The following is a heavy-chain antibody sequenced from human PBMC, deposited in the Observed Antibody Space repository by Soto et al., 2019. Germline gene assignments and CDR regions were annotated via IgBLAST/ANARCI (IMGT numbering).Heavy chain of an antibody. CDR2: ISGSGGST. D-gene: IGHD5-18*01. V-gene: IGHV3-23*01. CDR1: GFTFSSYA. J-gene: IGHJ4*02. CDR3: AKDAGVRLKMQVDTVGD. Sequence: GGSLRLSCAASGFTFSSYAMSWVRQAPGKGLEWVSAISGSGGSTYYADSVKGRFTISRDNSKNTLYLQMNSLRAEDTAVYYCAKDAGVRLKMQVDTVGDWGQGTLVTVSS.